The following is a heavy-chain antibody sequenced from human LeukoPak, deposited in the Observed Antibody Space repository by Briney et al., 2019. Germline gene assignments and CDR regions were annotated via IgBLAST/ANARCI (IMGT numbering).Heavy chain of an antibody. CDR3: ARDLHINVVTPGSTAPDS. CDR1: GFTFDDHG. Sequence: GGSLRLSCEAYGFTFDDHGMSWVRQAPGKGVERVGGIYWNVGRIGYAESFKGRFTICRDNAKTSLFLQMDSLRAEDTALYYCARDLHINVVTPGSTAPDSWGLGTMVTVSS. V-gene: IGHV3-20*04. D-gene: IGHD4-23*01. CDR2: IYWNVGRI. J-gene: IGHJ3*01.